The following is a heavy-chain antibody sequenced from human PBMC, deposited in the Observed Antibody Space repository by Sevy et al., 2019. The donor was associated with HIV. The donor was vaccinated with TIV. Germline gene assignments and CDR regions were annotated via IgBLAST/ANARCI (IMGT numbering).Heavy chain of an antibody. CDR2: ISYDGSNK. J-gene: IGHJ4*02. Sequence: GGSLGLSCAASGFTFSSYAMHWVRQAPGKGLGWVAVISYDGSNKYYADSVKGRFTISRDNSKNTLYLQMNSLRTEDTAVYYCARDRGSGKNVFFDYWGQGTLVTVSS. CDR1: GFTFSSYA. CDR3: ARDRGSGKNVFFDY. D-gene: IGHD3-10*01. V-gene: IGHV3-30-3*01.